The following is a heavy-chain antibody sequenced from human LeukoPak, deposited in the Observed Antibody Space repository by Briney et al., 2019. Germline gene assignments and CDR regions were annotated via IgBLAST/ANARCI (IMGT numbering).Heavy chain of an antibody. J-gene: IGHJ4*02. D-gene: IGHD4-17*01. CDR3: ARDYYGDHYFDY. Sequence: GGSLRLSCAASGFTFTSYSMNWVRQAPGKGLEWVSYISSSSSTIYYADSVRGRFTISRDNTKNSLYLQMNSLRAEDTAVYYCARDYYGDHYFDYWGQGTLVTVSS. V-gene: IGHV3-48*01. CDR1: GFTFTSYS. CDR2: ISSSSSTI.